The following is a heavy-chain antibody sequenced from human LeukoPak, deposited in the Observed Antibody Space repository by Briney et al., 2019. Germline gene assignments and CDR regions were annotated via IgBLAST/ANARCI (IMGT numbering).Heavy chain of an antibody. CDR1: GFIFSTYA. J-gene: IGHJ5*01. CDR2: IRYGGSIK. D-gene: IGHD3-22*01. V-gene: IGHV3-30*02. Sequence: GGSLRLSCAASGFIFSTYAMHWVRRAPGKGLEWVAFIRYGGSIKYYADSVKGRFTISRDNSKNTRYVQMNSLRAEDTAVYFCARAPDSSGYFYELDSWGQGTLVTVSS. CDR3: ARAPDSSGYFYELDS.